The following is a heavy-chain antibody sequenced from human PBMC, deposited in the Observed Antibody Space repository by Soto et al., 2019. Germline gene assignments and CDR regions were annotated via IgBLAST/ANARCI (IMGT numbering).Heavy chain of an antibody. CDR3: ARVGVYDFWSGYYPASYYYYMDV. Sequence: ASVKVSCKASGYTFTSYDINWVRQATGQGLEWMGWMNPNSGNTGYAQKFQGRVTMTRNTSISTANMELSSLRSENKAVYYCARVGVYDFWSGYYPASYYYYMDVWGKGTTVTVAS. D-gene: IGHD3-3*01. CDR1: GYTFTSYD. J-gene: IGHJ6*03. V-gene: IGHV1-8*01. CDR2: MNPNSGNT.